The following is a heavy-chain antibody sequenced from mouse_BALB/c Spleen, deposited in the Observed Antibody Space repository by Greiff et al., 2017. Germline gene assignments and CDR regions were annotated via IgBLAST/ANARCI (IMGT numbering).Heavy chain of an antibody. V-gene: IGHV2-2*02. J-gene: IGHJ2*01. CDR1: GFSLTSYG. Sequence: QVQLQQSGPGLVQPSQSLSITCTVSGFSLTSYGVHWVRQSPGKGLEWLGVIWSGGSTDYNAAFISRLSISKDNSKSQVFFKMNRLQANDTAIYYCARSYGDYDMYYFDYWGQGTTLTVSS. CDR2: IWSGGST. D-gene: IGHD2-4*01. CDR3: ARSYGDYDMYYFDY.